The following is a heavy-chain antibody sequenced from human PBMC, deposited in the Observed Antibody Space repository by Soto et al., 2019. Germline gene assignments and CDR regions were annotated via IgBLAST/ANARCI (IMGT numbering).Heavy chain of an antibody. V-gene: IGHV1-69*06. D-gene: IGHD3-10*01. CDR2: IIPIFGTA. J-gene: IGHJ6*02. CDR1: GGTFSSYA. Sequence: ASVKVSCKASGGTFSSYAISWVRQAPGQGLEWMGGIIPIFGTANYAQKFQGRVTITADKSTSTAYMELSSLRSEDTAVYYCARDTFGELLAPYYYYGMDVWGQGTTVTVSS. CDR3: ARDTFGELLAPYYYYGMDV.